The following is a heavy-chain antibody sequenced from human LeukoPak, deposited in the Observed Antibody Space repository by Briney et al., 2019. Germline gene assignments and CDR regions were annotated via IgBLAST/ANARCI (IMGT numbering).Heavy chain of an antibody. CDR2: ISSSSSTI. J-gene: IGHJ6*02. CDR1: GFTFSSYS. CDR3: ARDLPQVYSSSWHTYYYYYYGMDV. V-gene: IGHV3-48*01. D-gene: IGHD6-13*01. Sequence: GGSLRLSCAASGFTFSSYSMNWVRQAPGKGLEWVSYISSSSSTIYYADSVKGRFTISRDNAKNSLYLQMNSLGAEDTAVYYCARDLPQVYSSSWHTYYYYYYGMDVWGQGTTVTVSS.